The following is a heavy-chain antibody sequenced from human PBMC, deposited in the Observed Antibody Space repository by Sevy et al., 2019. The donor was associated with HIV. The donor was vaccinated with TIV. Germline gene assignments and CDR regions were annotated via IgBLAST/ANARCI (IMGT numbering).Heavy chain of an antibody. CDR3: AKAPNGYYGSGREGYYFDY. V-gene: IGHV3-23*01. J-gene: IGHJ4*02. CDR2: ISGSGGST. CDR1: GFTFSSYA. Sequence: GGSLRLSCAASGFTFSSYAMSWVRLAPGKGLEWVSAISGSGGSTYYADSVKGRFTISRDNSKNTLYLQMNSLRAEDTAVYYCAKAPNGYYGSGREGYYFDYWGQGTLVTVSS. D-gene: IGHD3-10*01.